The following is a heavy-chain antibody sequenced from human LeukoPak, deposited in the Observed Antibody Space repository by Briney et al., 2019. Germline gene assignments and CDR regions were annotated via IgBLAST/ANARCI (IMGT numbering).Heavy chain of an antibody. CDR2: INPNSGGT. V-gene: IGHV1-2*02. Sequence: ASVKVSCKASGYTFTGYYMHWVRQAPGQGLEWMGWINPNSGGTNYAQKFQGRVTMTRDTSISTAYMEPSRLRSDDTAVYYCARVRIVGDTYYFDYWGQGTLVTVSS. CDR3: ARVRIVGDTYYFDY. J-gene: IGHJ4*02. D-gene: IGHD1-26*01. CDR1: GYTFTGYY.